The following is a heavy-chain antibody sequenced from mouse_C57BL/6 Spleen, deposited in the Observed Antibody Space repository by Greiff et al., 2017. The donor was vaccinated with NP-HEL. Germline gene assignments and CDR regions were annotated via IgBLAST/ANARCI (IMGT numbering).Heavy chain of an antibody. CDR3: ARSGDGSSYDYAMDY. CDR1: GYTFTDYY. Sequence: EVQLQQSGPVLVKPGASVKMSCKASGYTFTDYYMNWVKQSHGKSLEWIGVINPYNGGTSYNQKFKGKATLTVDKSSSTAYMELNSLTSEDSAVYYCARSGDGSSYDYAMDYWGQGTSVTVSS. D-gene: IGHD1-1*01. V-gene: IGHV1-19*01. CDR2: INPYNGGT. J-gene: IGHJ4*01.